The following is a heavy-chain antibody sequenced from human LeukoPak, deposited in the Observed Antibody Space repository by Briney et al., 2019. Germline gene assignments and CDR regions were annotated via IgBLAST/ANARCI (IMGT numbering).Heavy chain of an antibody. Sequence: SETLSLTCAVSGGSISSGGYSWSWIRQPPGKGLEWIGYIYHSGSTYYNPSLKSRVTIPVDRSKNQFSLKLSSVTAADTAVYYCARSRVSGMDVWGQGTTVTVSS. D-gene: IGHD6-13*01. CDR2: IYHSGST. J-gene: IGHJ6*02. CDR3: ARSRVSGMDV. CDR1: GGSISSGGYS. V-gene: IGHV4-30-2*01.